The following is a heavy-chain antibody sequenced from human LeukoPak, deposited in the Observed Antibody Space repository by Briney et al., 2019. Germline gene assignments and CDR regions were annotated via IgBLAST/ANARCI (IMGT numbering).Heavy chain of an antibody. J-gene: IGHJ4*02. CDR1: GGSISSYY. CDR2: IYYSGST. CDR3: AREGGIFGPIDY. D-gene: IGHD3/OR15-3a*01. V-gene: IGHV4-59*01. Sequence: SETLSLTCTVSGGSISSYYWSWIRQPPGKGLECIGYIYYSGSTNYNPSLKSRVTISVDTSKNQFSLKLSSVTAADTAVYYCAREGGIFGPIDYWGQGTLVTVSS.